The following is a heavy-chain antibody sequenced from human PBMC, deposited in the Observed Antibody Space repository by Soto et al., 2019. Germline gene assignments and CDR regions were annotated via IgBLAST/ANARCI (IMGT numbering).Heavy chain of an antibody. D-gene: IGHD5-12*01. J-gene: IGHJ4*02. V-gene: IGHV4-4*08. Sequence: QVQLQESGPGLVKPSETLSLTCTVSGGSISSYYWSWIRQPPGKGLVWMCYIYNSGSNSYIPDLQNRVTISLDTSNNQSPLKLSSVTAEDMAVYFCARLRSSGPFAYWGQGNLVTVSS. CDR3: ARLRSSGPFAY. CDR1: GGSISSYY. CDR2: IYNSGSN.